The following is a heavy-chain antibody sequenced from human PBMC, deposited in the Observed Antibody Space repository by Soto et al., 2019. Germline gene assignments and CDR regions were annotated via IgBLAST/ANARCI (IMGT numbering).Heavy chain of an antibody. CDR2: IIPIFGTA. CDR1: GGTFSSYA. Sequence: SVKVSCKASGGTFSSYAISWVRQAPGQGLEWMGGIIPIFGTANYAQKFQGRVTITADESTSTAYMELSSLRSEDTAVYYCARAAGDDYYDSSGYYSSFDYWGQGTLVTVSS. CDR3: ARAAGDDYYDSSGYYSSFDY. D-gene: IGHD3-22*01. V-gene: IGHV1-69*13. J-gene: IGHJ4*02.